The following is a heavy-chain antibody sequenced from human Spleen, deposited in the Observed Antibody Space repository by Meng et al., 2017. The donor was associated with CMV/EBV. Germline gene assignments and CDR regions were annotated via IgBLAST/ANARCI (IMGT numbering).Heavy chain of an antibody. CDR1: GGSISNYY. Sequence: SETLSLTCTVSGGSISNYYWSWIRQPPGKGLEWIGYSYNTGSTNYNPSLKSRVTTSVDTSKNQVSLSLTSVTAADTATYYCARDISEGTTTYYFDSWGQGILVTVSS. J-gene: IGHJ4*02. D-gene: IGHD4-17*01. CDR3: ARDISEGTTTYYFDS. V-gene: IGHV4-59*01. CDR2: SYNTGST.